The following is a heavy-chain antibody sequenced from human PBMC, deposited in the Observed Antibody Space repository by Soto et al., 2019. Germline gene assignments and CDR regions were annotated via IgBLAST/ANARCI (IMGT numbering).Heavy chain of an antibody. CDR2: ISYDGSNE. CDR3: AKDMDIVVVVAASAFDY. V-gene: IGHV3-30*18. CDR1: GFTFSSFG. J-gene: IGHJ4*02. Sequence: QVQLVESGGGVVQPGRSLRLSCAASGFTFSSFGMHWVRQAPGKGLEWVAVISYDGSNEYYADSVMGRFTISRDNSKNTLFLQMNTLRAEDTAVYYCAKDMDIVVVVAASAFDYWGQGTLVTVSS. D-gene: IGHD2-15*01.